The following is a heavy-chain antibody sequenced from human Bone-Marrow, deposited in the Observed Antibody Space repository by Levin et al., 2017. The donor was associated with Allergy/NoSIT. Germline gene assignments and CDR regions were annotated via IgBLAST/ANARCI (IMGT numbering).Heavy chain of an antibody. CDR1: GGSISSSNW. J-gene: IGHJ6*02. V-gene: IGHV4-4*02. Sequence: PSETLSLTCAVSGGSISSSNWWSWVRQPPGKGLEWIGEIYHSGSTNYNPSLKSRVTISVDKSKNQFSLKLSSVTAADTAVYYCAREALSPGRITMVRGVIEPSVSRKNGGCYYYYYGMDVWGQGTTVTVSS. CDR3: AREALSPGRITMVRGVIEPSVSRKNGGCYYYYYGMDV. D-gene: IGHD3-10*01. CDR2: IYHSGST.